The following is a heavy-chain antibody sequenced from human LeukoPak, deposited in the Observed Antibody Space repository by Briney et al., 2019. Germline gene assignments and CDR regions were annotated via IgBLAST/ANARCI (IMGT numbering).Heavy chain of an antibody. J-gene: IGHJ4*02. CDR3: ARGPDYDSGSYSANYDY. V-gene: IGHV3-48*01. CDR1: GFTFSSYS. Sequence: GGSLRLSCAASGFTFSSYSMNWVRQAPGKGLEWVSYISSSSSTIYYADSVKGRFTISRDNAKNSLYLQMNSLRAEDTAVYYCARGPDYDSGSYSANYDYWGQGTLVTVSS. CDR2: ISSSSSTI. D-gene: IGHD3-10*01.